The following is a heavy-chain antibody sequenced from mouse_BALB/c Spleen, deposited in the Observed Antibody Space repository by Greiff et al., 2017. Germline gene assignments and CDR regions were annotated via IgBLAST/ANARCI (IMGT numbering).Heavy chain of an antibody. CDR3: ARPHYDGAWFAY. CDR2: INPSSGYT. D-gene: IGHD1-2*01. V-gene: IGHV1-4*02. J-gene: IGHJ3*01. CDR1: GYTFTSYT. Sequence: QVQLQQSAAELARPGASVKMSCKASGYTFTSYTMHWVKQRPGQGLEWIGYINPSSGYTEYNQKFKDKTTLTADKSSSTAYMQLSSLTSEDSAVYYCARPHYDGAWFAYWGQGTLVTVSA.